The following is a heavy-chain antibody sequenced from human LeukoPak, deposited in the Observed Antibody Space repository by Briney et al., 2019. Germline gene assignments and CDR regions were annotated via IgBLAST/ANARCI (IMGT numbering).Heavy chain of an antibody. V-gene: IGHV3-7*01. CDR3: ARDPTSGSYFQYYFDY. Sequence: TGGSLRLSCAASGFTFSSYWMSWIRQAPGKGLEWVANIKQDGSEKYYVDSVKGRFTISRDNAKNSLYLQMNSLRAEDTAVYYCARDPTSGSYFQYYFDYWGQGTLVTVSS. D-gene: IGHD1-26*01. J-gene: IGHJ4*02. CDR1: GFTFSSYW. CDR2: IKQDGSEK.